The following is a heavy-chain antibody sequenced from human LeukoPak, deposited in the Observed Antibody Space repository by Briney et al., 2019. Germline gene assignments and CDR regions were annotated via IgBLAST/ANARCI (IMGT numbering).Heavy chain of an antibody. J-gene: IGHJ4*02. CDR3: ARGGRWGYCSSTSCYMFDY. Sequence: ASVTVSCKASGGTFSSYAISWVRQAPGQGLEWMGGIIPIFGTANYAQKFQGRVTITTDESTSTAYMELSSLRSEDTAVYYCARGGRWGYCSSTSCYMFDYWGQGTLVTVSS. D-gene: IGHD2-2*02. CDR1: GGTFSSYA. V-gene: IGHV1-69*05. CDR2: IIPIFGTA.